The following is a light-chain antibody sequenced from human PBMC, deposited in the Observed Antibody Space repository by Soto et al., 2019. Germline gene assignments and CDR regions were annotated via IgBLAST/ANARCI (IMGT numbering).Light chain of an antibody. CDR2: AAS. Sequence: DIQMTQSPSSLSASVGDRVTITCRASQSISSYLYWYQQKPVKAPKLLIYAASSLQSGVPSRFSASGSGTDFTLTISSLQPEDFATYYCQQSYSTLWTFGQGTKVEIK. CDR3: QQSYSTLWT. CDR1: QSISSY. J-gene: IGKJ1*01. V-gene: IGKV1-39*01.